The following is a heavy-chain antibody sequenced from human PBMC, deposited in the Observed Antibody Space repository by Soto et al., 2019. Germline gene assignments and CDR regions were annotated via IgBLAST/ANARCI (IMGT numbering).Heavy chain of an antibody. CDR2: IYPGESDP. D-gene: IGHD1-26*01. V-gene: IGHV5-51*01. J-gene: IGHJ6*02. Sequence: PGESLKISCKGSGYSFTSYWIGWVRQMPGKGLEGMGIIYPGESDPRYSPSFQGQGTISADKSISSAYLQWSSLKASATAMYYCATQSVGDYYGMDVWGQGTTVTVSS. CDR3: ATQSVGDYYGMDV. CDR1: GYSFTSYW.